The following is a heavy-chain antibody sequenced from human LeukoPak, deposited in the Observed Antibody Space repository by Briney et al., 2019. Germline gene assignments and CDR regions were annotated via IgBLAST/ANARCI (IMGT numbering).Heavy chain of an antibody. Sequence: ASVKVSFKASGYTFTSYYMHWVRQAPGQGLEWMGIINPSGGSTRYAQKFQGRVTMNRDTSTSTVYMELSSLRSEDTAVYYCARRDDSFGGVIVTPFDYWGQGTLVTVSS. J-gene: IGHJ4*02. CDR1: GYTFTSYY. CDR2: INPSGGST. V-gene: IGHV1-46*01. D-gene: IGHD3-16*02. CDR3: ARRDDSFGGVIVTPFDY.